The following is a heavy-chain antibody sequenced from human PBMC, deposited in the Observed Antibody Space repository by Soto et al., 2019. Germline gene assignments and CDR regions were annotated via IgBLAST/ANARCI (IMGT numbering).Heavy chain of an antibody. CDR2: IKKDGSEK. CDR3: ARDRLAWAFDI. V-gene: IGHV3-7*01. CDR1: GFTFSSYW. J-gene: IGHJ3*02. Sequence: EVQLVESGGGLVQPGGSLRLSCAASGFTFSSYWMSWVRQAPGKGLEWVANIKKDGSEKYYVDSVKGRFTISRDNAKNSLYLQMNSLRAEDTAVYYCARDRLAWAFDIWGQGTMVTVSS.